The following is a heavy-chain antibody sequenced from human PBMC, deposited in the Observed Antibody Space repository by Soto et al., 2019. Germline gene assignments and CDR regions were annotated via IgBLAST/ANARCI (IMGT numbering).Heavy chain of an antibody. Sequence: GGSLRLSCAASGFTFDDYAMHWVRQAPGKGLEWVSGISCNSGSIGYADSVKGRFTISRDNAKNSLYLQMNSLGAEDTAVYFCASGLWTFQLWCQGILVTVSA. V-gene: IGHV3-9*01. D-gene: IGHD3-10*01. CDR3: ASGLWTFQL. CDR1: GFTFDDYA. CDR2: ISCNSGSI. J-gene: IGHJ1*01.